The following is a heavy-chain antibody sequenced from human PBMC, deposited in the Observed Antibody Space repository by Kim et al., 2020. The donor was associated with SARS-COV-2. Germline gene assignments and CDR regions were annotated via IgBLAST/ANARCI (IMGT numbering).Heavy chain of an antibody. Sequence: SETLFLTCTVSGGSISSGDYYWSWIRQPPGKGLEWIGYIYYSGNTYYNPSLKSRVTISVDTSKNQFSLKLSSVTAADTAVYYCARVLGYYGSGSPFDPWGQGTLVTVSS. D-gene: IGHD3-10*01. CDR1: GGSISSGDYY. CDR3: ARVLGYYGSGSPFDP. J-gene: IGHJ5*02. CDR2: IYYSGNT. V-gene: IGHV4-30-4*01.